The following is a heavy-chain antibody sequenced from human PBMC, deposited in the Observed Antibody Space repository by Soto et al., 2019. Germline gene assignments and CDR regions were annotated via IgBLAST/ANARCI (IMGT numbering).Heavy chain of an antibody. CDR1: GFTLSTYW. CDR3: ARAGHLAD. V-gene: IGHV3-74*01. J-gene: IGHJ4*02. Sequence: EVQLVESGGGLVQPGGSLRLSCAASGFTLSTYWMHWVRQAPGKGLVWVSHINPDGSITSYADSVKGRFTISRDNAKNTLYLQMHSLRAEDTAVYYCARAGHLADWGQGTLVTVSS. CDR2: INPDGSIT.